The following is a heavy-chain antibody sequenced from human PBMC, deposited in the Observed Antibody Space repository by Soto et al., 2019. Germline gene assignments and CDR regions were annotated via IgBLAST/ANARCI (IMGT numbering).Heavy chain of an antibody. CDR1: GFTFSDSA. CDR3: AKGAEGYVVSSLDY. J-gene: IGHJ4*02. Sequence: EVQLLESGGGFVQPGGSLRLSCAASGFTFSDSAMTWVRQAPVKGLEWVSAITSTGSSTYYVDSVKGRFTISRDNSKNTLYLQINSLRVEDTAIYYCAKGAEGYVVSSLDYWGQGTLVTVSS. CDR2: ITSTGSST. D-gene: IGHD5-12*01. V-gene: IGHV3-23*01.